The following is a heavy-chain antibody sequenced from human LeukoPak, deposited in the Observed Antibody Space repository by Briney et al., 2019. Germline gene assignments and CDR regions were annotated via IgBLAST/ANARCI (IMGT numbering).Heavy chain of an antibody. CDR1: GFLFSNSW. D-gene: IGHD5-12*01. CDR2: INQDGSAK. J-gene: IGHJ4*02. V-gene: IGHV3-7*05. Sequence: GGSLRLSCAASGFLFSNSWTAWVRQAPGRGLEWLANINQDGSAKTCVDSVKGRFTISRDNAKNSLYLQMNSLRAEDTAMYYCARDSGYNAFDYWGQGTLVTVSS. CDR3: ARDSGYNAFDY.